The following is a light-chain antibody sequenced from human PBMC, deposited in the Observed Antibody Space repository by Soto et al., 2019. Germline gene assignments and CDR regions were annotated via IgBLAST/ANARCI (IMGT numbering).Light chain of an antibody. V-gene: IGKV3-15*01. Sequence: EIVMTQSPATLSVSPGERATLSCRASQSVSSNLAWYQQKPGQAPRLLIYGASTRATGITARFSGSGSGTEFTITISSLQSEDFAVYYCQEYNNWPPITFGQGTRLEIK. J-gene: IGKJ5*01. CDR1: QSVSSN. CDR3: QEYNNWPPIT. CDR2: GAS.